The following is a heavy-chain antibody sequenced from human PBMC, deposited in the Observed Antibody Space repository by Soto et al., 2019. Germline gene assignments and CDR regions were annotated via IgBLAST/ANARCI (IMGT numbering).Heavy chain of an antibody. CDR3: ARDHEACDSGSCYSGGVDY. J-gene: IGHJ4*02. D-gene: IGHD2-15*01. CDR2: ISYDGSNK. CDR1: GFTFSSYA. Sequence: GGSLRLSCAASGFTFSSYAMHWVRQAPGKGLEWVAVISYDGSNKYYADSVKGRFTISRDNSKNTLYLQMNSLRAEDTAVYYCARDHEACDSGSCYSGGVDYWGQGTLVTVSS. V-gene: IGHV3-30-3*01.